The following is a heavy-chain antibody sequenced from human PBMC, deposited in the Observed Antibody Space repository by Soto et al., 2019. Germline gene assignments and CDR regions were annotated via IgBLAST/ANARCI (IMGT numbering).Heavy chain of an antibody. D-gene: IGHD4-17*01. CDR1: GFTFSSYA. J-gene: IGHJ6*02. Sequence: EVQLLESGGGLVQPGGSPRLSCAASGFTFSSYAMSWVRQAPGKGLEWVSAISGSGGSTYYADSVKGRFTISRDNSKNTLYLQMNSLRAEDTAVYYCTHYGDYENYYYGMDVWGQGTTVTVSS. V-gene: IGHV3-23*01. CDR3: THYGDYENYYYGMDV. CDR2: ISGSGGST.